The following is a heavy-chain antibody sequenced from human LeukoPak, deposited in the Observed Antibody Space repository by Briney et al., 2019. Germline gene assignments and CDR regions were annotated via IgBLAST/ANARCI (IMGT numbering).Heavy chain of an antibody. Sequence: SETLSLTCTVSGGSISSYYWSWIRQSPGKGLECIGYIHYTGSTNYNPSLKSRVTISVDTSKNQLSLKLSSVTAADTAVYYCARVIRGYYSSDDAFDIWGQGTMVTVSS. D-gene: IGHD3-22*01. J-gene: IGHJ3*02. V-gene: IGHV4-59*01. CDR3: ARVIRGYYSSDDAFDI. CDR2: IHYTGST. CDR1: GGSISSYY.